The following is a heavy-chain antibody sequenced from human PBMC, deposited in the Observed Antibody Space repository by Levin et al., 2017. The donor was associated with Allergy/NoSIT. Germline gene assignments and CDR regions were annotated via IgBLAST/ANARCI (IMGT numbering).Heavy chain of an antibody. J-gene: IGHJ4*02. CDR1: GGTFSSYA. D-gene: IGHD4-17*01. CDR3: ARSTVTTDLVYFDY. CDR2: IIPILGIA. V-gene: IGHV1-69*04. Sequence: KISCKASGGTFSSYAISWVRQAPGQGLEWMGRIIPILGIANYAQKFQGRVTITADKSTSTAYMELSSLRSEDTAVYYCARSTVTTDLVYFDYWGQGTLVTVSS.